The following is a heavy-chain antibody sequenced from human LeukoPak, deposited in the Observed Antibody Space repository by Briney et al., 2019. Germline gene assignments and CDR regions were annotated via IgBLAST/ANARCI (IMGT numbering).Heavy chain of an antibody. Sequence: GGSLRLSCAASGFTCSSHSINWVRQAPGKGLEWVSSFTSSGYMYYADSVKGPFTISRDNAKNSLYLQMNSLRDEDTAVYYCARGLYGSGSYVFDYWGQGILVTVSS. D-gene: IGHD3-10*01. V-gene: IGHV3-21*01. CDR3: ARGLYGSGSYVFDY. CDR2: FTSSGYM. CDR1: GFTCSSHS. J-gene: IGHJ4*02.